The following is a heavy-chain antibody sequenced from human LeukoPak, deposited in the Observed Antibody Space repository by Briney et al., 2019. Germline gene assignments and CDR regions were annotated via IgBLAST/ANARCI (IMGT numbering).Heavy chain of an antibody. V-gene: IGHV3-30*18. CDR2: ISYDGSNK. J-gene: IGHJ6*02. CDR1: GFTVSSYG. D-gene: IGHD6-6*01. CDR3: AKVSYRAIAARPHYYYGMDV. Sequence: GGSLRLSCAASGFTVSSYGMHWVRQAPGKGLEWVAVISYDGSNKYYADSVKGRFTISRDNSKNTLYLQMNSLRAEDTAVYYCAKVSYRAIAARPHYYYGMDVWGQGTTVTVSS.